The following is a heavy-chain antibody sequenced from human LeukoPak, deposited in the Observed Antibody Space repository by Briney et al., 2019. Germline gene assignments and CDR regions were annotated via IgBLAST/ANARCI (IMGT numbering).Heavy chain of an antibody. CDR1: GVSISSGSYY. CDR3: ARLWDSTGLYFYYYMDV. Sequence: PSETLSLTCSVSGVSISSGSYYWGWIRQPPGMGLEWIGIIYHNGNTNYNPSLKSRVTISADTSRNQCSLRMDSVAAADTAVYYCARLWDSTGLYFYYYMDVWGEGTTVTVSS. J-gene: IGHJ6*03. D-gene: IGHD2/OR15-2a*01. V-gene: IGHV4-39*01. CDR2: IYHNGNT.